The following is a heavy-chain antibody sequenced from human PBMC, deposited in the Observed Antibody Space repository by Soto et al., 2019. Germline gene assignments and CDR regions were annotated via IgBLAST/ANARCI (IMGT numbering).Heavy chain of an antibody. CDR1: GGSVSGHY. V-gene: IGHV4-34*02. CDR2: VNESGST. J-gene: IGHJ4*02. Sequence: QVQLQQWGAGLLKPSATLSLTCAVYGGSVSGHYWGGIRQSPGKLLEWIGEVNESGSTNYNPSLERRVTRSVDTAKNQFSLKWNSVTAADTAVYYCAIVDDYWGPGTLVTVSS. CDR3: AIVDDY.